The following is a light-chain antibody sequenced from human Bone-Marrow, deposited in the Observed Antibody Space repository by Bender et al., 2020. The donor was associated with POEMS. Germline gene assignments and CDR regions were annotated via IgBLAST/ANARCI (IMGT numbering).Light chain of an antibody. Sequence: QSALTQPASVSGSPGQSITISCTETSSDVGAYKFVSWYQQHPGKAPKLMIYDVSNRPSGVSDRFSGSKSGNTASLTISGLQAEDEADYYCCSYASSSTPWVFGGGTKLTVL. CDR3: CSYASSSTPWV. CDR1: SSDVGAYKF. J-gene: IGLJ3*02. CDR2: DVS. V-gene: IGLV2-14*03.